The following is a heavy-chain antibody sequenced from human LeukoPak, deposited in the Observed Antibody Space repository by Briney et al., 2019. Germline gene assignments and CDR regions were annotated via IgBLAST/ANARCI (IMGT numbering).Heavy chain of an antibody. CDR3: AGGTTSEYFDY. J-gene: IGHJ4*02. D-gene: IGHD1-1*01. V-gene: IGHV4-59*01. CDR2: IYYSGST. Sequence: PSETLSLTCTVSGGSISSYYWSWIRQPPGKGLEWIGYIYYSGSTNYNPPLKSRVTISVDTSKNQFSLKLSSVTAADTAVYYCAGGTTSEYFDYWGQGTLVTVSS. CDR1: GGSISSYY.